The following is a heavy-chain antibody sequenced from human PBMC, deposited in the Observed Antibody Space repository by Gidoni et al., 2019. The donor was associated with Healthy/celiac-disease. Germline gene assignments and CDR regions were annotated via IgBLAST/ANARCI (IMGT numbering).Heavy chain of an antibody. CDR2: INPNSGGT. CDR1: GYTFTGYY. D-gene: IGHD1-26*01. V-gene: IGHV1-2*04. J-gene: IGHJ6*02. Sequence: QVQLVQSGDEVKKPGASVKVSCKSSGYTFTGYYMHWVRQAPGHGLGWMGWINPNSGGTKYAQKFQGWVTMTRDTSISTAYMELSRLRSDDTAVYYCAVGSFDYGMDVWGQGTTVTVSS. CDR3: AVGSFDYGMDV.